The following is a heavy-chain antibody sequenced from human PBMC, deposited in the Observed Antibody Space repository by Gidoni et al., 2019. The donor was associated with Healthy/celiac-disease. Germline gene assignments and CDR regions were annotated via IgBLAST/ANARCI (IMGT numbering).Heavy chain of an antibody. V-gene: IGHV1-69*04. J-gene: IGHJ3*02. CDR1: GGTFSSYA. CDR2: IFPILGIA. CDR3: ARAPSRITMIVVVSVDAFDI. D-gene: IGHD3-22*01. Sequence: QVQLVQSGAEVKKRGSSVKVSCKASGGTFSSYALSWVRQAPGQGLEWMGRIFPILGIANYAQKFQGRVTITADKSTSTAYMELSSLRSEDTAVYYCARAPSRITMIVVVSVDAFDIWSQGTMVTVSS.